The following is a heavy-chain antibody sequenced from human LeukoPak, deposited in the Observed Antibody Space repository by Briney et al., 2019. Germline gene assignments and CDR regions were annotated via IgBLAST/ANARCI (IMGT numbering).Heavy chain of an antibody. CDR1: GYTFTNYY. CDR2: IDPNTGGT. V-gene: IGHV1-2*06. D-gene: IGHD1-26*01. J-gene: IGHJ4*02. CDR3: ASLYDIVGTTVDY. Sequence: ASVKISCKTSGYTFTNYYIHWVRQAPGQGLEWMGRIDPNTGGTKSAKNFQGRVTMTRDTSISTAYMALSGLRSDDTAVYYCASLYDIVGTTVDYWGQGTLVTVSS.